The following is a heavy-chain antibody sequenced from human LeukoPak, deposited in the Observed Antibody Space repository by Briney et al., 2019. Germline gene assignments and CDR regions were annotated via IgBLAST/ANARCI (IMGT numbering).Heavy chain of an antibody. CDR2: IYYSGST. J-gene: IGHJ5*02. D-gene: IGHD3-9*01. CDR3: ARGHFDWSNRLDP. Sequence: SETLSLTCTVSGGSISSYYWSWIRQPPGKGLEWIGYIYYSGSTNYNPSLKSRVTISVDTSKNQFSLKLSSVTAADTAVYYCARGHFDWSNRLDPWGQGTLVTVSS. V-gene: IGHV4-59*01. CDR1: GGSISSYY.